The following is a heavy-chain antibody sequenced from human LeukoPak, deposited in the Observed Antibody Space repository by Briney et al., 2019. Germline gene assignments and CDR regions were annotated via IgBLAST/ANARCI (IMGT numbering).Heavy chain of an antibody. CDR2: IIPIFDSA. CDR3: ARGVPATIRGGSNYFDF. J-gene: IGHJ4*02. Sequence: SVKVSCKDSGDTFSSYEIIWVRQAPGQGLEWVGGIIPIFDSAKYAQKFQDRVTITADESSNTAYMELSSLTSEDTAIYYCARGVPATIRGGSNYFDFWGQGTLVTVSS. D-gene: IGHD2-2*02. CDR1: GDTFSSYE. V-gene: IGHV1-69*13.